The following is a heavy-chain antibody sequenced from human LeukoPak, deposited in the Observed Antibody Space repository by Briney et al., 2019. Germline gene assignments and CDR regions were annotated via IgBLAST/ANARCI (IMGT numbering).Heavy chain of an antibody. CDR2: IGGRGTNT. V-gene: IGHV3-23*01. CDR3: AKAMRYYYDSSGYYLDY. CDR1: GFTFSNYA. D-gene: IGHD3-22*01. J-gene: IGHJ4*02. Sequence: GGSLRLSCAGSGFTFSNYAMIWVRQAPGKGLEWVSAIGGRGTNTFYADSVKGRFTISRDNSKNTLYLQMNSLRAEDTAVYYCAKAMRYYYDSSGYYLDYWGQGTLVTVSS.